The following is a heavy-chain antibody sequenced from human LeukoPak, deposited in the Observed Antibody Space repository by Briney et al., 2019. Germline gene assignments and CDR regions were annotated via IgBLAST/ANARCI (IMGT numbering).Heavy chain of an antibody. D-gene: IGHD4-23*01. CDR3: ARDETTVDSDAFDI. CDR1: GFTFSSYW. CDR2: IKQDGSEK. J-gene: IGHJ3*02. Sequence: PGGSLRLSCAASGFTFSSYWMSWVRQAPGKGLEWVGNIKQDGSEKYYVDSVKGRFTISRDNAKNSLYLQMNSLRAEDTAVYYCARDETTVDSDAFDIWGQGTMVTVSS. V-gene: IGHV3-7*01.